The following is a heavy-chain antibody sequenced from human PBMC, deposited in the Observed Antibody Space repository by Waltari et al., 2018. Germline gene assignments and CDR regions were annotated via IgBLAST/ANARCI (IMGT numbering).Heavy chain of an antibody. CDR1: GYSISSGYY. D-gene: IGHD3-10*01. V-gene: IGHV4-38-2*01. Sequence: QVQLQESGPGLVKPSETLSLTCAVSGYSISSGYYWGWIRQPPGKGLEWIGSIYHSGSTYYNPSLKSRVTISVDTSKNQFSLKLSSVTAADTAVYYCARGGTMVRGVISKAYFDYWDQGTLVTVSS. CDR2: IYHSGST. J-gene: IGHJ4*02. CDR3: ARGGTMVRGVISKAYFDY.